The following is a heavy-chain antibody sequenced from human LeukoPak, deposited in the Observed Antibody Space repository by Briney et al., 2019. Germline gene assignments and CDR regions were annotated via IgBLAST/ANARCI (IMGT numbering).Heavy chain of an antibody. Sequence: GGSLRLSCAASGFTFSSYGMHWVRQAPGKGLEWVAFIRYDGSNKYYADSVKGRFTVSRDNSKNTLDLQMNILRAEDTALYYCAKDMIVIVPAALGYWGQGTLVTVSS. J-gene: IGHJ4*02. CDR3: AKDMIVIVPAALGY. CDR2: IRYDGSNK. V-gene: IGHV3-30*02. D-gene: IGHD2-2*01. CDR1: GFTFSSYG.